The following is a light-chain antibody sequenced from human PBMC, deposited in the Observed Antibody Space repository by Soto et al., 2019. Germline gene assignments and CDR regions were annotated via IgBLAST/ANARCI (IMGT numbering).Light chain of an antibody. CDR1: QSVNKR. J-gene: IGKJ1*01. V-gene: IGKV1-5*01. CDR2: DAS. CDR3: QQYNSYSPWT. Sequence: DIPMTQSPSTLSAPVGDRVTITCRASQSVNKRLAWFQQKPGKVPKLLIFDASTLQTGVPSRFGGGGSGTEFTLTISGLQPDDLATCYCQQYNSYSPWTFGPGTKGEI.